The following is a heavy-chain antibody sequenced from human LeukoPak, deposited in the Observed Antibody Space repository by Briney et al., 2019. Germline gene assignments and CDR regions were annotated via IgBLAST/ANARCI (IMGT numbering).Heavy chain of an antibody. J-gene: IGHJ4*02. CDR3: ARRRFSCPDDY. CDR2: IYSSGGT. V-gene: IGHV3-53*01. Sequence: GGSLRLSCAVSEFSVSSNYMNWVRQAPGKGLEWVSVIYSSGGTYYADSLRGGFTITSNNSSNMVSLQMTSLGAEDTGVYYCARRRFSCPDDYWGQGTLVTVSS. CDR1: EFSVSSNY. D-gene: IGHD5-24*01.